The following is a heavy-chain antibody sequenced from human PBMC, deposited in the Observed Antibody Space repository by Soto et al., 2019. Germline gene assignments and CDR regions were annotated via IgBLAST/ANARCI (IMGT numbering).Heavy chain of an antibody. CDR1: GGSISSYY. D-gene: IGHD3-9*01. Sequence: SETLCLTCTVSGGSISSYYWSWIRQPPGKGLEWIGYIYYSGSTNYNPSLKSRVTISVDTSKNQFSLKLSSVTAADTAVYYCARQNYDILTGYYSHFDYWGQGTLVTVSS. CDR2: IYYSGST. CDR3: ARQNYDILTGYYSHFDY. V-gene: IGHV4-59*08. J-gene: IGHJ4*02.